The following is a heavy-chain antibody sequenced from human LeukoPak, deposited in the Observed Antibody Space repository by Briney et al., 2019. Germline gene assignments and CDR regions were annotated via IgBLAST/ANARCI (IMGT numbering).Heavy chain of an antibody. CDR1: GGYISNYY. CDR2: IYYSGST. D-gene: IGHD2-21*02. J-gene: IGHJ6*03. CDR3: ARGFGVVTAISNYYYMDV. Sequence: SETLSLTCTVSGGYISNYYWSWIRQPPGKGLEWIGYIYYSGSTNYNPSLKSRVTISVDTSKNQFSLKLSSVTAADTAVYYCARGFGVVTAISNYYYMDVWGKGTTVTVSS. V-gene: IGHV4-59*01.